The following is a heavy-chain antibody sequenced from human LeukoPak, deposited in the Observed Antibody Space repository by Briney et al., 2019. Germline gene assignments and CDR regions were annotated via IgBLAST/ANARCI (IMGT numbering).Heavy chain of an antibody. J-gene: IGHJ4*02. V-gene: IGHV1-18*01. D-gene: IGHD3-22*01. CDR1: GYTFTSYG. Sequence: GASVKVSCKASGYTFTSYGISWVRQAPGQGLEWMGWISAYNGNTNYAQKLQGRVTMTTDTSTSTAYMELRSLRSDDTAVYYCARAQYYYDSSGYSQFDYWGQGTLVTVSS. CDR2: ISAYNGNT. CDR3: ARAQYYYDSSGYSQFDY.